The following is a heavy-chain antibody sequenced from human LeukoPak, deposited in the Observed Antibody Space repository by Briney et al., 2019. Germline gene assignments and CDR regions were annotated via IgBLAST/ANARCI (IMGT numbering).Heavy chain of an antibody. CDR1: GYTFIGYY. V-gene: IGHV1-2*06. D-gene: IGHD3-10*01. CDR3: ARGSRYYYGSGSYL. J-gene: IGHJ4*02. Sequence: ASVKVSCKASGYTFIGYYMHWVRQAPGQGLEWMGRINPNSGGTNYAQKFQGRVTMTRDTSISTAYMELSRLRSDDTAVYYCARGSRYYYGSGSYLWGQGTLVTVSS. CDR2: INPNSGGT.